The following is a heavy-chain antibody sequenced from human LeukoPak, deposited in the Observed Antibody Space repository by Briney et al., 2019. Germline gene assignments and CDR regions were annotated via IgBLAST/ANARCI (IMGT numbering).Heavy chain of an antibody. CDR2: INHSGST. Sequence: SETLSLTCAVYGGPFSGYYWSWIRQPPGKGLEWIGEINHSGSTNYNPSLKSRVTISVDTSKNQFSLKLSSVTAADTAVYYCARGPLVTLYYYYGMDVWGQGTTVTVSS. CDR3: ARGPLVTLYYYYGMDV. CDR1: GGPFSGYY. V-gene: IGHV4-34*01. D-gene: IGHD5-18*01. J-gene: IGHJ6*02.